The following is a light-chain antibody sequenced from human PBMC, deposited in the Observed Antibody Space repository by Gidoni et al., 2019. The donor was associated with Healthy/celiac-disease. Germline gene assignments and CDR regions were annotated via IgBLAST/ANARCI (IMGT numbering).Light chain of an antibody. Sequence: EIVLTQSPATLTLSPWERATLACRASQRVSSYLAWYQQKPGQAPRLLIYDAPNRATGIPARFRGSGSGTDFTLTISSLEPEDFAVYYCQQRSNWPPTFGQXTKVEIK. CDR1: QRVSSY. J-gene: IGKJ1*01. CDR3: QQRSNWPPT. V-gene: IGKV3-11*01. CDR2: DAP.